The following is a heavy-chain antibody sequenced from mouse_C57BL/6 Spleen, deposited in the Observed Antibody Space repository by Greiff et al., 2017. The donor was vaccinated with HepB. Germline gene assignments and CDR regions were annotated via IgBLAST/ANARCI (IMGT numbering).Heavy chain of an antibody. Sequence: EVHLVESGPGLVKPSQSLSLTCSVTGYSITSGYYWNWIRQFPGNKLEWMGYISYDGSNNYNPSLKNRISITRDTSKNQFFLKLNSVTTEDTATYYCARKDYYGQFAYWGQGTLVTVSA. CDR3: ARKDYYGQFAY. J-gene: IGHJ3*01. V-gene: IGHV3-6*01. CDR1: GYSITSGYY. D-gene: IGHD1-1*01. CDR2: ISYDGSN.